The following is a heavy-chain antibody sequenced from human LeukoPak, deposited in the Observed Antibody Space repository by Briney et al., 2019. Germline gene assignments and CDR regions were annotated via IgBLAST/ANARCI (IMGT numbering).Heavy chain of an antibody. D-gene: IGHD3-22*01. Sequence: SETLSLTCTVSGGSISSYYWSWIRQPPGKGLEWIGYIYYSGSTNYNPSLKSRVTISVDTSKNQFSLKLSSETAADTAVYYCARQTGYYYDSSGYYRLGAFDIWGQGTMVTVSS. CDR2: IYYSGST. CDR3: ARQTGYYYDSSGYYRLGAFDI. J-gene: IGHJ3*02. V-gene: IGHV4-59*01. CDR1: GGSISSYY.